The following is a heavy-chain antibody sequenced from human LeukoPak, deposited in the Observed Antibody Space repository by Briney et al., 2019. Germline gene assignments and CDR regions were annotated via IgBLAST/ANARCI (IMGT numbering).Heavy chain of an antibody. CDR1: GGSISSGGYY. V-gene: IGHV4-31*03. CDR3: ARVDSRASSYYFDF. Sequence: SETLFLTCTVSGGSISSGGYYWSWIRQHPGKGLEWIGYIYYSGSTYHNPSLKSRITISVDTSKNQFSLKLSSVTAADTAVYYCARVDSRASSYYFDFWGQGTLVTVSS. CDR2: IYYSGST. D-gene: IGHD2-2*01. J-gene: IGHJ4*02.